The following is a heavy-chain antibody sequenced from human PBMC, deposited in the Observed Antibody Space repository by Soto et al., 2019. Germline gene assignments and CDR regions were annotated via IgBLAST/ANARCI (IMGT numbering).Heavy chain of an antibody. CDR1: GYTFTSYY. CDR3: ARAWGIAAAIDY. J-gene: IGHJ4*02. D-gene: IGHD6-13*01. Sequence: QVQLVQSGAEVKKPGASEKVSCKASGYTFTSYYMHWVRQAPGQGLEWMGIINPSGGSTSYAQKFQGRVTMTRDTSTSTVYMELSSLRSEDTAVYYCARAWGIAAAIDYWGQGTLVTVSS. V-gene: IGHV1-46*03. CDR2: INPSGGST.